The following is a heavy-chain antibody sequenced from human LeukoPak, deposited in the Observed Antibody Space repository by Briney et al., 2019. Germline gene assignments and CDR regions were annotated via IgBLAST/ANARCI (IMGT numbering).Heavy chain of an antibody. V-gene: IGHV4-4*02. Sequence: SGTLSLTCVVSGDSTTSSRWWNWVRQAPGKGLEWIGETHHGGSTNYNPSLKSRVTISVDTSKNQFSLKLSSVTAADTAVYYCAREHYYDSSRGLFDPWGQGTLVTVSS. D-gene: IGHD3-22*01. CDR2: THHGGST. CDR3: AREHYYDSSRGLFDP. J-gene: IGHJ5*02. CDR1: GDSTTSSRW.